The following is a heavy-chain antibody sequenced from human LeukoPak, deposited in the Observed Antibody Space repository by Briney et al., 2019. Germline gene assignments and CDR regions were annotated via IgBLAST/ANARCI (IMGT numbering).Heavy chain of an antibody. CDR1: GGTFSSYA. D-gene: IGHD3-3*01. Sequence: GASVKVSCKASGGTFSSYAISWVRQAPRQGLEWMGGIIPIFGTANYAQKFQGRVTITTDESTSTAYMELSSLRSEDTAVYYCARDLESGLAFDIWGQGTMVTVSS. CDR3: ARDLESGLAFDI. CDR2: IIPIFGTA. V-gene: IGHV1-69*05. J-gene: IGHJ3*02.